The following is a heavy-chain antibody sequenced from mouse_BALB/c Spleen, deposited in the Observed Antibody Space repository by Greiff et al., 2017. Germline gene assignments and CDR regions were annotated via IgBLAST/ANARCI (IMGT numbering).Heavy chain of an antibody. CDR2: INPGSGGT. Sequence: QVQLKESGAELVRPGTSVKVSCKASGYAFTNYLIEWVKQRPGQGLEWIGVINPGSGGTNYNEKFKGKATLTADKSSSTAYMQLSSLTSDDSAVYFCARKRVTTVVALDYWGQGTTLTVSS. CDR1: GYAFTNYL. CDR3: ARKRVTTVVALDY. D-gene: IGHD1-1*01. V-gene: IGHV1-54*01. J-gene: IGHJ2*01.